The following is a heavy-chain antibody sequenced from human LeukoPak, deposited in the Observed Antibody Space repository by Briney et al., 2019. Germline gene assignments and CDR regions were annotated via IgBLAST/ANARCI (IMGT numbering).Heavy chain of an antibody. Sequence: PGRSLRLSCAASGFTFSSYGMHWVRQAPGKGLEWVAVIWYDGSNKYYADSVKGRFTISRDNSKNTLYLQMNSLRAEDTAVYYCAKDLRRYDLLTGTPWGWGQGTLVTVSS. D-gene: IGHD3-9*01. CDR1: GFTFSSYG. V-gene: IGHV3-33*06. J-gene: IGHJ4*02. CDR3: AKDLRRYDLLTGTPWG. CDR2: IWYDGSNK.